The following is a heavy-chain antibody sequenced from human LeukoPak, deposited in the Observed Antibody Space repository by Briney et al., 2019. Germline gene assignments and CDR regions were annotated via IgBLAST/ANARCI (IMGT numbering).Heavy chain of an antibody. D-gene: IGHD3-9*01. CDR3: ARDILTGYQPYSDY. V-gene: IGHV3-11*05. J-gene: IGHJ4*02. Sequence: GGSLRLSCAASGFTFSDYYMGWIRQAPGKGLEWISYIITSGTYTNYADSVKGRFTISRDNAKNSLYLEMNSLRAEDTAVYYCARDILTGYQPYSDYWGQGTLVTVSS. CDR2: IITSGTYT. CDR1: GFTFSDYY.